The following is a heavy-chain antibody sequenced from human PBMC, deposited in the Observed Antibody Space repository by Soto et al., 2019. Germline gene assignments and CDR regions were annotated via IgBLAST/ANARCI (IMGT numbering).Heavy chain of an antibody. V-gene: IGHV3-23*01. D-gene: IGHD6-13*01. CDR2: ISGSGGST. CDR1: GFTFSSYA. J-gene: IGHJ5*02. Sequence: PGGSLRLSCAASGFTFSSYAMSWVRQAPGKGLEWVSAISGSGGSTYYADSVKGRFTISRDDSKNTLYLQMNSLRAEDTAVYYCAKVLRIAAAGRWFDPWGQGTLVTVSS. CDR3: AKVLRIAAAGRWFDP.